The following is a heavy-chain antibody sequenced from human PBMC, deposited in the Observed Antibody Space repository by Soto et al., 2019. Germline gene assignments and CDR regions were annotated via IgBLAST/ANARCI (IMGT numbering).Heavy chain of an antibody. Sequence: LSLTCAVSGGSISSGNSYAWSWILQPPGKGLEWIGSISHTGRTSYNPSLKGRVTMSVDKSKNQFSLKLSSVTAADMAVYYCARALAPYLGTWFDPWGQGNRVTVSS. D-gene: IGHD3-16*01. CDR2: ISHTGRT. J-gene: IGHJ5*02. CDR1: GGSISSGNSYA. CDR3: ARALAPYLGTWFDP. V-gene: IGHV4-30-2*01.